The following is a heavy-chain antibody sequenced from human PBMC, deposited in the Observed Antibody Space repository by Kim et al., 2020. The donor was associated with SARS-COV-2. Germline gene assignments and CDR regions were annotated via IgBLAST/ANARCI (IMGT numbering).Heavy chain of an antibody. J-gene: IGHJ6*02. D-gene: IGHD4-17*01. Sequence: SETLSLTCTVSGGSISSGGYYWSWIRQHPGKGLEWIGYIYYSGSTYYNPSLKSRVTISVDTSKNQFSLKLSSVTAADTAVYYCARDRFGAYGDGMDVWGQGTTVTVSS. CDR3: ARDRFGAYGDGMDV. CDR1: GGSISSGGYY. V-gene: IGHV4-31*03. CDR2: IYYSGST.